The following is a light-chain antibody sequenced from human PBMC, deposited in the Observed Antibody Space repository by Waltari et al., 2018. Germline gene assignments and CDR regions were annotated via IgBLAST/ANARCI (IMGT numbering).Light chain of an antibody. CDR2: KDS. V-gene: IGLV3-25*03. CDR1: ALPKQY. Sequence: SYDLTQPPSVSVSPGQTARITCSGDALPKQYTYWYQQKPGQAPVAVIYKDSERPSVPPERFSVSSSGTTFTLTISGVQAEDEADYYCQSADSSGKIFGGGTKLTVL. CDR3: QSADSSGKI. J-gene: IGLJ2*01.